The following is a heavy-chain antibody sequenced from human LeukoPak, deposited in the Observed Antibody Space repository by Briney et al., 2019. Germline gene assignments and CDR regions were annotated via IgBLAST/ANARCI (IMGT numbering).Heavy chain of an antibody. CDR3: ARWGWGYCSGGSCPSDAFDI. V-gene: IGHV4-4*07. CDR1: GGSISSYY. CDR2: IYTSGST. D-gene: IGHD2-15*01. J-gene: IGHJ3*02. Sequence: SETLSLTCTVSGGSISSYYWSWIRQPAGKGLEWIGRIYTSGSTNYNASLKSRVSMSVDTSKNQFSLKLSSVTAADTAVYYCARWGWGYCSGGSCPSDAFDIWGQGTMVTVSS.